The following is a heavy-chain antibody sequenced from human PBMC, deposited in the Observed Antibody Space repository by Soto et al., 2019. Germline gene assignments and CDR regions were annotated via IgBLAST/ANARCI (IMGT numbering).Heavy chain of an antibody. V-gene: IGHV3-11*01. D-gene: IGHD1-26*01. Sequence: QVQLVESGGGLVQPGGSVRLSCAASGFTFSDYYMGWIRQAPRKGLEWVSHIGRSGSPIYYADSVKGRFTISRDDASDTLFLQMSSLRAEDTGVYYCARPTRVVGATADFWGQGTLVTVSS. J-gene: IGHJ4*02. CDR1: GFTFSDYY. CDR3: ARPTRVVGATADF. CDR2: IGRSGSPI.